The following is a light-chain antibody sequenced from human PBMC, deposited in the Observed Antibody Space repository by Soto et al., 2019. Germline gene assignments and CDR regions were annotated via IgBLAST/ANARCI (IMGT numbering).Light chain of an antibody. J-gene: IGLJ1*01. CDR2: EVN. V-gene: IGLV2-8*01. CDR3: SSYAGNSIYV. CDR1: SSDVGGYNY. Sequence: QSVLTQPPSASGSPGQSVAISCTGTSSDVGGYNYVSWYQQHPGKAPKLMIYEVNKRPSGVPDRFSGSKSGNTASLTVSGLQAEDEADYFCSSYAGNSIYVFGTGTKVTVL.